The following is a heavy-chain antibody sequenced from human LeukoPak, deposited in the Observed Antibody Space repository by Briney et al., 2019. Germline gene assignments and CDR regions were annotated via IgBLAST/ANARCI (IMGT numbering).Heavy chain of an antibody. J-gene: IGHJ4*02. V-gene: IGHV4-39*01. D-gene: IGHD6-13*01. Sequence: PSDTLSLTCTVSGGSISSGSHYWGWIRQPPEKGLEWIGSFDYRGRTYYSPPLKGRVTISVDTSKNQLCLRLISVTAADTAVYYCASKPLTSSIAAVDHWGQGALVTVSS. CDR1: GGSISSGSHY. CDR3: ASKPLTSSIAAVDH. CDR2: FDYRGRT.